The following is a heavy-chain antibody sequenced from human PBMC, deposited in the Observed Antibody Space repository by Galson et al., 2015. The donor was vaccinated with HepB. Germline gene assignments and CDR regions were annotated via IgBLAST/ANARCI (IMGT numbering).Heavy chain of an antibody. V-gene: IGHV1-18*01. CDR1: GYTFTSYG. CDR2: ISAYNGNT. J-gene: IGHJ3*02. D-gene: IGHD5-18*01. CDR3: ARARRGYSYGPDAFDI. Sequence: SVKVSCKASGYTFTSYGISWVRQAPGQGLEWMGWISAYNGNTNYAQKLQGRVTMTTDTSTSTAYMELRSLRSDDTAVYYCARARRGYSYGPDAFDIWGQRTMVTVSS.